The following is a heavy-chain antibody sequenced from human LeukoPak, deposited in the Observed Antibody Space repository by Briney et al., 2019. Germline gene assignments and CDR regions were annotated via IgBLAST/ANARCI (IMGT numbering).Heavy chain of an antibody. V-gene: IGHV4-4*09. Sequence: SETLSLTCNVSGGSINNHYWTWIRQPPGKGLEWMGNIYTSGVTKYNPSLTSRLSASVDTSKNQFSLRLNSVTAADTAVYYCAKGRNWFRPWGQGILVTVSS. J-gene: IGHJ5*02. CDR1: GGSINNHY. CDR3: AKGRNWFRP. CDR2: IYTSGVT.